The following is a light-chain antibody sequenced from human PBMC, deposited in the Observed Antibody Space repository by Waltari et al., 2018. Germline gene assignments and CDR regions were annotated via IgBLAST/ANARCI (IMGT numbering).Light chain of an antibody. CDR2: GAS. V-gene: IGKV3-20*01. CDR3: QQYGSSPLFT. J-gene: IGKJ3*01. Sequence: EIVLTQSPGTLSLSPGKRATLSCRDSQSVSSSYLAWYPQKPGQAPRLLIYGASSRATGIPDRFSGSGSGTDFTLTISRLEPEDFAVYYCQQYGSSPLFTFGPGTKVDIK. CDR1: QSVSSSY.